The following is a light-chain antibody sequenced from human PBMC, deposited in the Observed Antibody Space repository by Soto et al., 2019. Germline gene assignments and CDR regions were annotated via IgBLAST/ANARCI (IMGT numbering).Light chain of an antibody. CDR3: SSYAGSNNVL. CDR1: SSDVGGYNY. V-gene: IGLV2-8*01. Sequence: QSVLTQPPSASGSPGQSVTISCTGTSSDVGGYNYVSWYQQHPGKAPKLIIYEVSKRPSGVPDRFSGSKSGNTASLTVSGLQAEDEAEFYCSSYAGSNNVLFGGGTKVTVL. CDR2: EVS. J-gene: IGLJ2*01.